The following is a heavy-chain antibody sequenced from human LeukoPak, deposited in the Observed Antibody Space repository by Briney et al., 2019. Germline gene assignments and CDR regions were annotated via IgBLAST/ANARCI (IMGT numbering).Heavy chain of an antibody. J-gene: IGHJ4*02. CDR2: INTDGSST. Sequence: GGSLRLSCAASGFTFSSYWMHWVRQAPGKGLVWVSRINTDGSSTSYADSVKGRFTISRDNAKNTLYLQMNSLRAEDTAVYYCARPSYLGRYIDYWGQGTLVIVSS. V-gene: IGHV3-74*01. CDR3: ARPSYLGRYIDY. CDR1: GFTFSSYW. D-gene: IGHD3-10*01.